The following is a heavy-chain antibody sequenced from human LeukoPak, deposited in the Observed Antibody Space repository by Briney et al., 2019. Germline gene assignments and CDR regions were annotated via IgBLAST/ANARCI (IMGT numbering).Heavy chain of an antibody. CDR1: GVSFDDYY. CDR3: TRMTTGHDY. Sequence: SETLSLTCAVSGVSFDDYYWSWVRQTPGKGLECIGEINHSGYTNDNPSLKSRVTLSIDTSRKQFSLNLRSVTVADAGTYYCTRMTTGHDYWGQGTLVTVSS. J-gene: IGHJ4*02. D-gene: IGHD4-17*01. V-gene: IGHV4-34*01. CDR2: INHSGYT.